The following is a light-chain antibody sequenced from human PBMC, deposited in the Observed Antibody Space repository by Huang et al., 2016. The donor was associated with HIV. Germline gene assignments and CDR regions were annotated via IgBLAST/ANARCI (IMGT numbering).Light chain of an antibody. CDR1: QKINTN. Sequence: EIVMTQSPGTLSVAPGERATLSCRASQKINTNLAWFQQKHGQAPRLLIYAASTRTADFPARFSGSGSRTEFTLTISSRQSEDIAVNYCQQYNDWPRSFGQGTKVEIK. J-gene: IGKJ1*01. V-gene: IGKV3-15*01. CDR3: QQYNDWPRS. CDR2: AAS.